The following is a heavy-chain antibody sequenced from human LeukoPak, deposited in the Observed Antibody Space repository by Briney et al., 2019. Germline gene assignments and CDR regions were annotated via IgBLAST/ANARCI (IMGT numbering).Heavy chain of an antibody. CDR2: ISYDGSNK. CDR1: GFTFSSYA. D-gene: IGHD3-22*01. V-gene: IGHV3-30*04. Sequence: GGSLRLSCAASGFTFSSYAMHWVRQAPGKGLEWVAVISYDGSNKYYADSVKGRFTISRDNSKNTLYLQMNSLRAEDTAVYYCARDYMIAVAPRDAFDIWGRGTMVTVSS. J-gene: IGHJ3*02. CDR3: ARDYMIAVAPRDAFDI.